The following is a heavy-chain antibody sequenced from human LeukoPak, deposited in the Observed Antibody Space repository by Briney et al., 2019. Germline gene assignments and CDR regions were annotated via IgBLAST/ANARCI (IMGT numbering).Heavy chain of an antibody. D-gene: IGHD4-17*01. CDR2: TRDKAASYTT. CDR3: VASSLGTGDLDY. Sequence: PGGSLRLSCAASGFTFSVNYMDWVRQAPGKGLEWVGRTRDKAASYTTEYAASVKGRFTVSRDDSKNTLYLQMNSLRTEDTAVYYCVASSLGTGDLDYWGQGTLVTVSS. J-gene: IGHJ4*02. CDR1: GFTFSVNY. V-gene: IGHV3-72*01.